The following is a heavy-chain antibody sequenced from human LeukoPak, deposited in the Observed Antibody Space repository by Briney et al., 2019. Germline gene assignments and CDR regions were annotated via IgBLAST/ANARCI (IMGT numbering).Heavy chain of an antibody. J-gene: IGHJ4*02. CDR2: ISAYNGNT. CDR3: ARDYWNYYSNY. CDR1: GYTFTSYG. V-gene: IGHV1-18*04. D-gene: IGHD1-7*01. Sequence: ASVEVSCKASGYTFTSYGISWVRQAPGQGLERMGWISAYNGNTNYAQKLQGRVTMTTDTSTSTAYMELRSLRSDDTAVYCCARDYWNYYSNYWGQGTLVTVSS.